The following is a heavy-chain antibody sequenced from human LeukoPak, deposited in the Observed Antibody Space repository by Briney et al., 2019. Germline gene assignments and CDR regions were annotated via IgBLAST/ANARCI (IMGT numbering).Heavy chain of an antibody. D-gene: IGHD2-15*01. CDR3: ARHFRGRWSYFDS. CDR1: GGYLTTTASY. CDR2: IYYSEKT. Sequence: PSETLSLTCTVAGGYLTTTASYWGWIRQPPGKALEWIGSIYYSEKTSYNPSLKSRVTISADTSKNQFSLKLTSVTAADTAVYYCARHFRGRWSYFDSWGQGTLVTVSS. J-gene: IGHJ4*02. V-gene: IGHV4-39*01.